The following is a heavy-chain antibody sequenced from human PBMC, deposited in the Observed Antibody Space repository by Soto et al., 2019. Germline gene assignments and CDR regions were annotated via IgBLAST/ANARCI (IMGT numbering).Heavy chain of an antibody. CDR3: AKGLALMADH. J-gene: IGHJ4*02. CDR1: GFTFSSYA. D-gene: IGHD2-21*01. CDR2: ILYDGSKE. V-gene: IGHV3-30*04. Sequence: GGSLRLSCAASGFTFSSYAMHWVRQALGKGLEWVARILYDGSKEYYADPVKGRFTISRDNSKNTLYLQMDRLRVEDTAVYFCAKGLALMADHWGQGTPVTVSS.